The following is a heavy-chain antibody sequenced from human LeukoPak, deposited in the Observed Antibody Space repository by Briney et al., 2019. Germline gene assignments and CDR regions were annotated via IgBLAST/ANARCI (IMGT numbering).Heavy chain of an antibody. D-gene: IGHD3-10*01. CDR2: IYRGGST. CDR3: AGKVRGYAFHS. CDR1: GFTVSSNY. Sequence: PGGSLRLSCAASGFTVSSNYMSWVRQAPGKGLEWVSVIYRGGSTYYADSVKGRFTISRDNSKNTLYLQMNSLRAEDTAVYYCAGKVRGYAFHSWGQGTLVTVSS. J-gene: IGHJ5*01. V-gene: IGHV3-53*01.